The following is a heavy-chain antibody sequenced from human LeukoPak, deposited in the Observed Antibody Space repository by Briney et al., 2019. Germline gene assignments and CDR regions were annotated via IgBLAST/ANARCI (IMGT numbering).Heavy chain of an antibody. V-gene: IGHV1-69*04. CDR3: ARVGYHDAFDI. Sequence: GASVKVSCKASGGTFSSYAISWVRQAPGQGLEWMGRIIPILGIANYAQKFQGRVTITADKSTSTAYMELSSLRSEDTAVYYCARVGYHDAFDIWGQGTMVTVSS. CDR1: GGTFSSYA. D-gene: IGHD6-25*01. J-gene: IGHJ3*02. CDR2: IIPILGIA.